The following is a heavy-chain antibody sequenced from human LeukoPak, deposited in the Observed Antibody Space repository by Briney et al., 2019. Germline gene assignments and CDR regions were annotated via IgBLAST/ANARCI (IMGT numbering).Heavy chain of an antibody. CDR2: ISYDGSNK. CDR1: GFTFSSYA. V-gene: IGHV3-30-3*01. J-gene: IGHJ6*02. D-gene: IGHD3-22*01. CDR3: ARDPRREWLLLRGYGMDV. Sequence: PGGSLRLSRAASGFTFSSYAMHWVRQAPGKGLEWVAVISYDGSNKYYADSVKGRFTISRDNSKNTLYLQMNSLRAEDTAVYYCARDPRREWLLLRGYGMDVWGQGTTVTVSS.